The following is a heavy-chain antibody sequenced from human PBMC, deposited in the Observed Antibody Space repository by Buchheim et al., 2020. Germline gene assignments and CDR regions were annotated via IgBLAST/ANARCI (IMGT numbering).Heavy chain of an antibody. J-gene: IGHJ4*02. D-gene: IGHD1-26*01. CDR2: IYYSGST. Sequence: QLQLQESGPGLVKPSETLSLTCTVSGGSISSSSYYWGWIRQPPGKGLEWIGSIYYSGSTYYNPSLKSRVTISVDTSKNPFSLRLGFVTAADTAVYYWARQWELLSELDYWGQGTL. CDR1: GGSISSSSYY. V-gene: IGHV4-39*01. CDR3: ARQWELLSELDY.